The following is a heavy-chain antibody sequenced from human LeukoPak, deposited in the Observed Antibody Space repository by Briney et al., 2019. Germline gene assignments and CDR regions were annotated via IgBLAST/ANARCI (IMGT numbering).Heavy chain of an antibody. V-gene: IGHV5-51*01. CDR3: ARPNSYCSGGSCYDY. Sequence: GESLKISCKGSGYIFTSYWIGWVRQMPGKGLEWMGIIYPGDSETRYSPSFQGQVTISADKSISTAYLQWSSLKASDTAMYYCARPNSYCSGGSCYDYWGQGTLVTASS. J-gene: IGHJ4*02. D-gene: IGHD2-15*01. CDR2: IYPGDSET. CDR1: GYIFTSYW.